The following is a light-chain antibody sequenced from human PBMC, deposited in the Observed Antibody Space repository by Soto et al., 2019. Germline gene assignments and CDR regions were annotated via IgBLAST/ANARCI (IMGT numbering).Light chain of an antibody. Sequence: DIQMTQSPSTLSASVGDRLTITCRASQSISSYLNWYQQKPGKAPKLLIYKASTLKSGVPSRFSGSGSGTEFTLTISSLQPDDFETYYCQHYNSYSEAFGQGTKVDIK. V-gene: IGKV1-5*03. CDR1: QSISSY. CDR3: QHYNSYSEA. J-gene: IGKJ1*01. CDR2: KAS.